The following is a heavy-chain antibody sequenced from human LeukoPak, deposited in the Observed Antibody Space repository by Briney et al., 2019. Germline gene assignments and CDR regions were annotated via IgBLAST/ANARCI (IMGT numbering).Heavy chain of an antibody. CDR1: GFTFSSYW. D-gene: IGHD5-18*01. Sequence: PGGSLRLSCAASGFTFSSYWMSWVRQAPGKGLEWVANIKQDGSEKYYVDSVKGRFTISRDNAKNSLYLQMNSLRAEDTAVYYCARDYASPTAMVTGYGMDVWGQGTTVTVSS. J-gene: IGHJ6*02. CDR3: ARDYASPTAMVTGYGMDV. V-gene: IGHV3-7*01. CDR2: IKQDGSEK.